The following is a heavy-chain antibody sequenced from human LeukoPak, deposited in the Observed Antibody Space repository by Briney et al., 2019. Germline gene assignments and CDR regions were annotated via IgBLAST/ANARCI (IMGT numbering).Heavy chain of an antibody. CDR3: GKNLVEKFQQWPSGVDY. Sequence: PGGSLRLSCAASGFTFSSYGMHWVRQAPGKGLEWVAVISYDGSNKYYADSVKGRFTISRDNSKNTLYLQMNSLRAEDTAVYYCGKNLVEKFQQWPSGVDYWGQGTLVTVSS. J-gene: IGHJ4*02. CDR2: ISYDGSNK. CDR1: GFTFSSYG. D-gene: IGHD6-19*01. V-gene: IGHV3-30*18.